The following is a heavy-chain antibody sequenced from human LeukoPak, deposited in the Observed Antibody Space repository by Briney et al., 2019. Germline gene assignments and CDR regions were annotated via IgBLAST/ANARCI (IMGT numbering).Heavy chain of an antibody. J-gene: IGHJ5*02. CDR2: ISAYNGNT. V-gene: IGHV1-18*01. D-gene: IGHD6-13*01. CDR1: GYTFTSYS. Sequence: GASVKVSCKASGYTFTSYSISWVRQAPGQGLEWMGWISAYNGNTNYAQKLQGRVTMTTDTSTCTAYMELRSLRSDDTAVYYCARERYSSSWYWFDPWGQGTLVTVSS. CDR3: ARERYSSSWYWFDP.